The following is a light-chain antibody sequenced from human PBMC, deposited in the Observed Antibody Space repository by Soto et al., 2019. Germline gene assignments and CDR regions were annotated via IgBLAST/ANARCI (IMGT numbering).Light chain of an antibody. J-gene: IGKJ3*01. V-gene: IGKV1-33*01. CDR1: QDISNY. Sequence: DIQMTQSPSSLSASVGDRVTITCQASQDISNYLNWYQQKPGKAPKLLIYDASNLETGVPSRFSGSGSGTDFTFTISSLQPEDIATYYCKQYDNLPPFTFGAGTKVDIK. CDR3: KQYDNLPPFT. CDR2: DAS.